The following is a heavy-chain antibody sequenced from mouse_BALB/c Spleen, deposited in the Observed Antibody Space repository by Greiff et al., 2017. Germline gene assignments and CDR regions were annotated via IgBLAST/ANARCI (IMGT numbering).Heavy chain of an antibody. D-gene: IGHD4-1*01. CDR2: ISSGSSTI. V-gene: IGHV5-17*02. J-gene: IGHJ2*01. Sequence: EVKLVESGGGLVQPGGSRKLSCAASGFTFSSFGMHWVRQAPEKGLEWVAYISSGSSTIYYADTVKGRFTISRDNPKNTLFLQMTSLRSEDTAMYYCSRSWEGYYFDYWGQGTTLTVSS. CDR1: GFTFSSFG. CDR3: SRSWEGYYFDY.